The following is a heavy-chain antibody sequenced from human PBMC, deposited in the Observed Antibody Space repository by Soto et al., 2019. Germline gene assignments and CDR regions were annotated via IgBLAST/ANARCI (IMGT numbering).Heavy chain of an antibody. V-gene: IGHV3-7*01. D-gene: IGHD3-22*01. Sequence: GGSLRLSCAASGFSFSNYWMSWVRQAPGKGLEWVANIKEDGSEKYYVDSVKGRFTISRDNAKNSLYLQMNSLRAEDTALYYCARDVAYYYDSSGYYYWGQGTLVTVSS. J-gene: IGHJ4*02. CDR1: GFSFSNYW. CDR2: IKEDGSEK. CDR3: ARDVAYYYDSSGYYY.